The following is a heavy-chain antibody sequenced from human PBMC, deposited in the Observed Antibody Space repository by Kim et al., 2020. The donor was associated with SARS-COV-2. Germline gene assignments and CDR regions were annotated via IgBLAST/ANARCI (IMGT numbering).Heavy chain of an antibody. V-gene: IGHV3-73*01. CDR3: TRVNPISGGWYDAFDI. CDR2: IRSKANSYAT. CDR1: GFTFSGST. D-gene: IGHD6-19*01. J-gene: IGHJ3*02. Sequence: GGSLRLSCAASGFTFSGSTMHWVRQASGKGLEWVGRIRSKANSYATAYSASVKGRFTISRDESQNTAYLQMNSLKTEDTAVYYCTRVNPISGGWYDAFDIWGQGTMVTVSS.